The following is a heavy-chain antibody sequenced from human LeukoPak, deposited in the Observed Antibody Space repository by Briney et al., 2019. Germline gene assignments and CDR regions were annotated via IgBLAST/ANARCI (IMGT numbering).Heavy chain of an antibody. V-gene: IGHV4-59*04. CDR3: AQSPYGDYRFDY. CDR1: GGSISSYY. CDR2: IYHSGST. Sequence: SETLSLTCTVSGGSISSYYWSWIRQPPGKGLEWIGSIYHSGSTYYNPSLKSRVTISVDTSKNQFSLKLSSVTAADTAVYYCAQSPYGDYRFDYWGQGTLVTVSS. D-gene: IGHD4-17*01. J-gene: IGHJ4*02.